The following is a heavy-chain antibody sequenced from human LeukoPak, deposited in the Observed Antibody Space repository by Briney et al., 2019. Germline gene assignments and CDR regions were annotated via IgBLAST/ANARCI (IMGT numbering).Heavy chain of an antibody. D-gene: IGHD2-2*01. CDR2: ISGSGGST. CDR1: GFTFNSYA. V-gene: IGHV3-23*01. Sequence: GGSLRLSCAASGFTFNSYAMSWVRQAPGKGLEWVSAISGSGGSTYYADSVKGRFTISRDNSKNTLYLQMNSLRAEDTAVYYCAKDQLVVVVPAAIAFDYWGQGTLVTVAS. J-gene: IGHJ4*02. CDR3: AKDQLVVVVPAAIAFDY.